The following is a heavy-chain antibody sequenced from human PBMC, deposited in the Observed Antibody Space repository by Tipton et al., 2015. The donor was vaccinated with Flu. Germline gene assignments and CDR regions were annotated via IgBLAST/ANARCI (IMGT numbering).Heavy chain of an antibody. Sequence: SLRLSCVASGFSFRSYAMHWVRQAPGKGLEWVAAIWYDGSNKYYADSVRGRLTISRDNSKDTHYLQWNSLRAEDTAVYYCARGNWGGGHSCDIWGQGTMVTVSS. D-gene: IGHD7-27*01. J-gene: IGHJ3*02. CDR1: GFSFRSYA. V-gene: IGHV3-33*01. CDR3: ARGNWGGGHSCDI. CDR2: IWYDGSNK.